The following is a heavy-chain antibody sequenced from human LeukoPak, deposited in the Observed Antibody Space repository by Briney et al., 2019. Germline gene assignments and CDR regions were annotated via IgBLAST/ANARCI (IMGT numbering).Heavy chain of an antibody. CDR2: IYYSGST. D-gene: IGHD5-24*01. J-gene: IGHJ4*02. Sequence: PSETLSLTCTVSGGSISSSSYYWGWIRQPPGKGLEWIGSIYYSGSTYYNPSLKSRVTISVDTSKNQFSLKLSSVTAADTAVYYCARAFEMATMAHWGQGTLVTVSS. CDR3: ARAFEMATMAH. V-gene: IGHV4-39*07. CDR1: GGSISSSSYY.